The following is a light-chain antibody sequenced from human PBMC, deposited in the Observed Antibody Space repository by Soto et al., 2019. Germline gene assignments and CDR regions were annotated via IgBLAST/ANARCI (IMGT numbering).Light chain of an antibody. Sequence: TVLTQSPGTLSLSPGERATLSCRASQSVRSNYLAWYQQKPGQAPRLLIYGVSTMAAGTPDRFSGSGSGADFTLTISRLEPEDFAVYFCQQYANSPRTFGQGTKVEIK. CDR1: QSVRSNY. CDR3: QQYANSPRT. V-gene: IGKV3-20*01. J-gene: IGKJ1*01. CDR2: GVS.